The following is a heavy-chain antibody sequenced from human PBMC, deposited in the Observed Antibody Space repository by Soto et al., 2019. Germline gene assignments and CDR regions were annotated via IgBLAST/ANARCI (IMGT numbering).Heavy chain of an antibody. V-gene: IGHV4-61*01. D-gene: IGHD6-6*01. J-gene: IGHJ4*02. CDR2: IYYTGST. CDR3: AREFSNSPEAFDS. Sequence: SSYTLSLTCTVSGGSVNSDNFYWSWIRQPPGRGLEWIGYIYYTGSTNYNPSLKSRVTISMDTSRNQFSLKLTSVPAADTAVYYCAREFSNSPEAFDSWGQGSLVTGSS. CDR1: GGSVNSDNFY.